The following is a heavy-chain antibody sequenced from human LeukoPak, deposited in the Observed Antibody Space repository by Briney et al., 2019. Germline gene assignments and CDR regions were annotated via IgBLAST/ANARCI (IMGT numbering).Heavy chain of an antibody. CDR2: IYHSGST. Sequence: SETLSLTCAVSGYSISSGYYWGWIRQPPGKGLEWIGRIYHSGSTYYNPPLKSRVTISVDTSKNQFSLKLNSVTAADTAVYYCARGGHGTLFDYWGQGTLVIVSS. CDR1: GYSISSGYY. V-gene: IGHV4-38-2*01. CDR3: ARGGHGTLFDY. D-gene: IGHD1-26*01. J-gene: IGHJ4*02.